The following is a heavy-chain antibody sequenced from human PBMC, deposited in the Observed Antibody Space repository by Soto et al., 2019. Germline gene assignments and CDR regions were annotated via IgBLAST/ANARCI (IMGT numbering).Heavy chain of an antibody. CDR1: GFTFSSYA. J-gene: IGHJ4*02. D-gene: IGHD3-22*01. Sequence: GGSLRLSCAASGFTFSSYAMSWVRQAPGKGLEWVSAISGSGGSTYYADSVKGRFTISRDNSKSTLYLQMNSLRAEDTAVYYCAKLLPDYYDSSGYYGQIDYWGQGTLVTVSS. CDR2: ISGSGGST. CDR3: AKLLPDYYDSSGYYGQIDY. V-gene: IGHV3-23*01.